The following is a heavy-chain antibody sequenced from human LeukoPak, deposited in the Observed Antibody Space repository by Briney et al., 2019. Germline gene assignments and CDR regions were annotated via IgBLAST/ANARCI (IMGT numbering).Heavy chain of an antibody. Sequence: GGSLRLSCAASGFTFSNSWMSWIRQAPGQGLEWVANIKQDGSEKYYVDSVKGRFTISRDNARNSLYLQMNSLRAEDTAVYYCARDLHWGQGTLVTVSS. CDR1: GFTFSNSW. J-gene: IGHJ4*02. V-gene: IGHV3-7*05. CDR2: IKQDGSEK. CDR3: ARDLH.